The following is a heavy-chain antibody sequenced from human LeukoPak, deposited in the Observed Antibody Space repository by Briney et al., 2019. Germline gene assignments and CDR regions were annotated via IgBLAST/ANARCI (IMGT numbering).Heavy chain of an antibody. CDR1: GGSFSGYY. D-gene: IGHD6-19*01. J-gene: IGHJ5*02. CDR2: INHSGST. CDR3: ARPGLIAVAGTRPHNWFDP. V-gene: IGHV4-34*01. Sequence: SETLSLTCAVYGGSFSGYYWSWIRQPPGKGLEWIGEINHSGSTNYNPPLKSRVTISVDTSKNQFSLKLSSVTAADTAVYYCARPGLIAVAGTRPHNWFDPRGQGTLVTVSS.